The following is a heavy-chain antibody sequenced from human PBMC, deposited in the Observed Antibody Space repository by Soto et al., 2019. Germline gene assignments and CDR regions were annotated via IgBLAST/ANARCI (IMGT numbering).Heavy chain of an antibody. V-gene: IGHV4-39*01. CDR3: ARQTNNYTQFDY. CDR1: GGSISSYGYY. Sequence: PSETLSLTCTVSGGSISSYGYYWGWIRQPPGKGLEWITSIYYSGSTYYNPSLKSRVTISVDTSKNQFSLKLSSVTAADTAVYYCARQTNNYTQFDYWGRGTLVTVSS. CDR2: IYYSGST. J-gene: IGHJ4*02. D-gene: IGHD2-2*02.